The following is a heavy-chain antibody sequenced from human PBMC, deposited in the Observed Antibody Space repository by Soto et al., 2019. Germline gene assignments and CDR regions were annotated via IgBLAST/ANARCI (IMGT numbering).Heavy chain of an antibody. Sequence: GGSLRLSCAASGFTFSSYAMSWVRQAPGKGLEWVSAISGSGGSTYYADSVKGRFTISRDNSKNTLYLQMNSLRAEDTAVYYCAKAPSWRILYYMDVWGKGTTVTVSS. V-gene: IGHV3-23*01. D-gene: IGHD2-15*01. CDR2: ISGSGGST. CDR3: AKAPSWRILYYMDV. CDR1: GFTFSSYA. J-gene: IGHJ6*03.